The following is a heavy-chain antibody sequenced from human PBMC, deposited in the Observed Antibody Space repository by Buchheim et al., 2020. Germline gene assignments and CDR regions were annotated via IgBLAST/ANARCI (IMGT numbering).Heavy chain of an antibody. CDR2: IIPIFGTA. J-gene: IGHJ6*03. CDR3: ARGLYYYDSSGYYYYYYYMDV. D-gene: IGHD3-22*01. CDR1: GGTFSSYA. V-gene: IGHV1-69*06. Sequence: QVQLVQSGAEVKKPGSSVKVSCKASGGTFSSYAISWVRQAPGQGLEWMGGIIPIFGTANYAQKFQGRVTITADKSTSTAYMELSSLRSEDTAVYYCARGLYYYDSSGYYYYYYYMDVWGKGTT.